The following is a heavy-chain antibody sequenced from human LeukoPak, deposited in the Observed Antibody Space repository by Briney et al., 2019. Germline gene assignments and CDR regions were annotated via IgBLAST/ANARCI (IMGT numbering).Heavy chain of an antibody. CDR1: GGSINSSSYY. CDR3: ARGPPTVTTFDY. J-gene: IGHJ4*02. Sequence: SETLSLTCTVSGGSINSSSYYWGWIRQPPGKGLEWIGSIYYSGSTYYNPSLKSRVTISVDTSKNQFSLKLSSVTAADTAVYYCARGPPTVTTFDYWGQGTLVTVSS. D-gene: IGHD4-17*01. CDR2: IYYSGST. V-gene: IGHV4-39*07.